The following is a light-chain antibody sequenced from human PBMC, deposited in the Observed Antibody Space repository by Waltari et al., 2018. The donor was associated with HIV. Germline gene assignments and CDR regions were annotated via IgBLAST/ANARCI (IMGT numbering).Light chain of an antibody. CDR2: AAS. V-gene: IGKV1-27*01. Sequence: DIQMSQAPSSLSASVGDRVTITFRASRDISNDLAWYQQKSGEVPKLLMYAASALRSGVPSRFRGSGSGTDFTLTINGLQPEDVGSYYCQNYDSVPVAFGQGTRLEI. J-gene: IGKJ5*01. CDR3: QNYDSVPVA. CDR1: RDISND.